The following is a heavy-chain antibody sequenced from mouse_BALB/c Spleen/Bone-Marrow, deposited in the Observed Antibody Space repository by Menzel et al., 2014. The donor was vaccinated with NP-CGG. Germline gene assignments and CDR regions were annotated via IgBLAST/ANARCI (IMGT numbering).Heavy chain of an antibody. CDR3: SRRSDYDYFDY. Sequence: EVMLVESGGDLVKPGGSLKLSCAASGFTFSSYGMSWVRQTPDKRLEWVATISSRGSYTFYPDSVKGRFTISRDNAKNTLYLQMSSLKSEDTAIYYCSRRSDYDYFDYWGRGTTLTVSS. CDR1: GFTFSSYG. V-gene: IGHV5-6*02. J-gene: IGHJ2*01. CDR2: ISSRGSYT. D-gene: IGHD2-4*01.